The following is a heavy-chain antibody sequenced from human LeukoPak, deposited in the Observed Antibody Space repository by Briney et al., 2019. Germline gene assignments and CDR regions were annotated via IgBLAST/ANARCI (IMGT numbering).Heavy chain of an antibody. D-gene: IGHD2-2*02. V-gene: IGHV3-30*02. Sequence: GGSLRLSCVASGFSLSNYGIHWVRQAPGKGLEWVTFMQYDGSVEFYADSVKGRFTVSRDNAKNSLYLQMNSLRAEDTAVYYCYTIYVQHDAFDIWGQGTMVTVSS. CDR3: YTIYVQHDAFDI. CDR2: MQYDGSVE. CDR1: GFSLSNYG. J-gene: IGHJ3*02.